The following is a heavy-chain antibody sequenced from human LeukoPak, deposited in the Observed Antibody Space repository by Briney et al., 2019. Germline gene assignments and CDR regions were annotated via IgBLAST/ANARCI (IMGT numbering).Heavy chain of an antibody. D-gene: IGHD2-2*01. CDR1: GDSLFTNSVA. J-gene: IGHJ4*02. CDR3: ARGKYTSFDN. CDR2: TYYRSKWSF. Sequence: SQTLSLTSAISGDSLFTNSVAWNWIRQSPSRGLEWLGRTYYRSKWSFDYALPVKSRMTTSADTSKNHFSLQLSSVTPDDTALYYCARGKYTSFDNWGQGTLVTVSS. V-gene: IGHV6-1*01.